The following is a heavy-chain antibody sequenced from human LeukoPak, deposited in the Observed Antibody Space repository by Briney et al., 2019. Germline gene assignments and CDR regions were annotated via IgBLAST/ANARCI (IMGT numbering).Heavy chain of an antibody. Sequence: PGGSLRLSCAASGLTFSSYSMNWVRQAPGKGLEWASAISGSGGSTYYADSVKGRFTISRDNSKNTLYLQMNSLRAEDTAVYYCAKDRTYYYDRRGFDYWGQGTLVTVSS. CDR3: AKDRTYYYDRRGFDY. D-gene: IGHD3-22*01. CDR2: ISGSGGST. CDR1: GLTFSSYS. V-gene: IGHV3-23*01. J-gene: IGHJ4*02.